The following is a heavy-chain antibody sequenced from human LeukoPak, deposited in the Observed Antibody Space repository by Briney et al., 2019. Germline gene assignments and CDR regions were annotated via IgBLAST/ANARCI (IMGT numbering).Heavy chain of an antibody. Sequence: SETLSLTCTVSGASISSRSYYWGWIRQAPGKGLEWIGSVLSDGNNYYNPSLKRRLTITLDTSKNQFSLRLTSVTAADTAVYYCARGALYYYDSSSFSRLFDYWGQGTQVTVSS. CDR1: GASISSRSYY. CDR3: ARGALYYYDSSSFSRLFDY. D-gene: IGHD3-22*01. J-gene: IGHJ4*02. V-gene: IGHV4-39*07. CDR2: VLSDGNN.